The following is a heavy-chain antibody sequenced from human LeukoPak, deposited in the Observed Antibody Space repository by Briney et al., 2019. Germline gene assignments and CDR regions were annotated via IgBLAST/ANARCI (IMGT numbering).Heavy chain of an antibody. CDR3: ANTKQFEY. D-gene: IGHD1-1*01. CDR1: GFTFSSYN. Sequence: PGGSLRLSCAASGFTFSSYNMNWVRQAPGKGLEWVSYITSSSSSIYYADSVKGRFTISRDNAKNSLYLQMNSLRAEDTAVYYCANTKQFEYWGQGTLVTVSS. J-gene: IGHJ4*02. V-gene: IGHV3-21*01. CDR2: ITSSSSSI.